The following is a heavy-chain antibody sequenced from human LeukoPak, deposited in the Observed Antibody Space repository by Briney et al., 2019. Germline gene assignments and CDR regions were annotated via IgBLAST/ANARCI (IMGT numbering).Heavy chain of an antibody. CDR3: TTDPSVLVVGY. J-gene: IGHJ4*02. D-gene: IGHD6-6*01. CDR1: GLTFSSYT. V-gene: IGHV3-53*01. CDR2: IYSGGTT. Sequence: GGSLRLSCAASGLTFSSYTMNWVRQAPGKGLEWVSLIYSGGTTYYAESVKGRFTISRDISKNTLYLQMNSLRAEDTAVYYCTTDPSVLVVGYWGQGTLVTVSS.